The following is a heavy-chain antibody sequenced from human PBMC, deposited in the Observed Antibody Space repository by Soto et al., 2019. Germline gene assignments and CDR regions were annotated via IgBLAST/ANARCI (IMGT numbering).Heavy chain of an antibody. V-gene: IGHV3-23*01. CDR3: ATESRITIFGVGRW. CDR2: ISDSGSNT. Sequence: EVELLESGGGLVQPGGSLRISCEASGFPFTTYAMSWVRQAPGKGLEWVSSISDSGSNTDYADSVKGRFTISRDNAKNKLYLQMNRLRADDTALYYCATESRITIFGVGRWGDQGTLVTVSS. D-gene: IGHD3-3*01. J-gene: IGHJ4*02. CDR1: GFPFTTYA.